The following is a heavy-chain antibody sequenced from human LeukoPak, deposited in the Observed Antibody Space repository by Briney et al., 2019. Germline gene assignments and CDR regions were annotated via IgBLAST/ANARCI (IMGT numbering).Heavy chain of an antibody. CDR2: ISAYNGNT. Sequence: ASVKVSCKASGYTFTSYGISWVRQAPGQGLEWMGWISAYNGNTNYAQKLQGRVTMTTDTSTSTAYMELRGLRSDDTAVYYCANLRMYYYDSSGSVEAFDIWGQGTMVTVSS. J-gene: IGHJ3*02. D-gene: IGHD3-22*01. V-gene: IGHV1-18*01. CDR1: GYTFTSYG. CDR3: ANLRMYYYDSSGSVEAFDI.